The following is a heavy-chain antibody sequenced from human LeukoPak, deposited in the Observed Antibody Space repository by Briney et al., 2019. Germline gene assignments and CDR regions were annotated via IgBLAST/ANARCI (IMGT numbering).Heavy chain of an antibody. D-gene: IGHD2-2*01. CDR3: AREIPLLGYCSSTSCYSYYFDY. V-gene: IGHV1-69*13. CDR2: IIPIFGTA. Sequence: SVKVSCKASGGTFSSYAISWVRQAPGQGLEWMGGIIPIFGTANYAQKFQGRVTITADESTSTAYMELSSLRSEDTAVYYCAREIPLLGYCSSTSCYSYYFDYWGQGTLATVSS. J-gene: IGHJ4*02. CDR1: GGTFSSYA.